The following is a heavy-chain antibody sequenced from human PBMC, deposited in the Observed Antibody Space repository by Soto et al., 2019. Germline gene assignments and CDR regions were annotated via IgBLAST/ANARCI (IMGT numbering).Heavy chain of an antibody. Sequence: GGSLRLSCAASGFVFSSYWMSWVRQAPGKGLEWVANIKQDGGAKYYVDSVKGRFTISRDNAKNSLYLQMNSLRAEDTAVYYCAKDRPAGASDYWGQGPLVTLAS. CDR3: AKDRPAGASDY. D-gene: IGHD1-26*01. CDR1: GFVFSSYW. J-gene: IGHJ4*02. V-gene: IGHV3-7*03. CDR2: IKQDGGAK.